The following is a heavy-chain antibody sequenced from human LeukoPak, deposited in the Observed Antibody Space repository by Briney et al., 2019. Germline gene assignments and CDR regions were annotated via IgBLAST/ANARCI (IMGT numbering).Heavy chain of an antibody. V-gene: IGHV3-30*18. CDR3: AKDEDHDYGDYYFDS. D-gene: IGHD4-17*01. Sequence: GGSLRLSCAASGFTFSSYGMHWVRQAPGKGLEWVAGISYDGSNKYYADSVKGRFTISRDDSKNTLYLQMNSLRAEDTAVYYCAKDEDHDYGDYYFDSWGQGTLVTVSS. J-gene: IGHJ4*02. CDR1: GFTFSSYG. CDR2: ISYDGSNK.